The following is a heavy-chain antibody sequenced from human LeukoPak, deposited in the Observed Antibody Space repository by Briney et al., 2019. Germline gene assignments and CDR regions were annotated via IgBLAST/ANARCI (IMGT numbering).Heavy chain of an antibody. CDR1: GASFSGYY. J-gene: IGHJ4*02. Sequence: SETLSLTCAVYGASFSGYYWSWIRQPPGKGLEWIGEINHSGSTNYNPSLKSRVTISVDTSKNQFSLKLSSVTAADTAVYYCARVIVGATIFPFGYWGQGTLVTVSS. D-gene: IGHD1-26*01. CDR2: INHSGST. V-gene: IGHV4-34*01. CDR3: ARVIVGATIFPFGY.